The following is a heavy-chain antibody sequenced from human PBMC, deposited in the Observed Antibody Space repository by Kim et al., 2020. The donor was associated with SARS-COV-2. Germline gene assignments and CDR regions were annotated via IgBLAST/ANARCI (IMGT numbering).Heavy chain of an antibody. J-gene: IGHJ4*02. Sequence: TKYSQKFHGRITISRDTSANTAYMELRSLTTKDTAFYYCVRDMNPTVYDYWGQGTLVTVSS. V-gene: IGHV1-3*01. CDR2: T. D-gene: IGHD4-4*01. CDR3: VRDMNPTVYDY.